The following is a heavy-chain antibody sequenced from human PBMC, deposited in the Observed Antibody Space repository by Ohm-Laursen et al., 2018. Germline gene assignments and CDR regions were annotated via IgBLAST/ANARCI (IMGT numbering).Heavy chain of an antibody. V-gene: IGHV3-74*01. CDR3: VRDRRLRSYAFDL. Sequence: SLRLSCAASGFTFTSHWMHWVRQAPGKGLVWVSSINSDGRVTNYADSVKGRYTISRDNAYSTLYLQMKSLRVEDTSVYYCVRDRRLRSYAFDLWGLGTRVTVYS. J-gene: IGHJ3*01. D-gene: IGHD4-17*01. CDR1: GFTFTSHW. CDR2: INSDGRVT.